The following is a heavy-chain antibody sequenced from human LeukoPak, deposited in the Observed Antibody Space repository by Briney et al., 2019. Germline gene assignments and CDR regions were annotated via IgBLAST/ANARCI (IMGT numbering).Heavy chain of an antibody. J-gene: IGHJ4*02. V-gene: IGHV3-15*01. CDR1: ELIFITAW. Sequence: PGGPFELPFQPSELIFITAWMSGFGRPPGRGREGVGGIKSKTDGGTTDYAAPVKGRFTISRDDSKNTLYLQMNSLKTEDTAVYYCTTRGWFGELLGVDYWGQGTLVTVSS. D-gene: IGHD3-10*01. CDR2: IKSKTDGGTT. CDR3: TTRGWFGELLGVDY.